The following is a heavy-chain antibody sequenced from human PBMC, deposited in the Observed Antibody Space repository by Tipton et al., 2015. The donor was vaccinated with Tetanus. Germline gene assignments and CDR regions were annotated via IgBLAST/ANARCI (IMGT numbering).Heavy chain of an antibody. V-gene: IGHV3-33*01. CDR1: GFTFSSYG. CDR3: ARDWGLTGDSYFDY. Sequence: SLRLSCAASGFTFSSYGMHWVRQAPGKGLEWVAVIWYDGSNKYYADSVKGRFTISRDNSKNTLNLQMNSLRAEDTAVYYCARDWGLTGDSYFDYWGQGTLVTVSS. D-gene: IGHD7-27*01. CDR2: IWYDGSNK. J-gene: IGHJ4*02.